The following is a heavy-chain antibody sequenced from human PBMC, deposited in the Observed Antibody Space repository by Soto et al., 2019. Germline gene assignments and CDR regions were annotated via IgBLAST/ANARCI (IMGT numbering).Heavy chain of an antibody. J-gene: IGHJ4*02. CDR3: AHSRAASNYGDYEPSNSFDY. CDR1: GFSLRTSGVG. CDR2: IYWDDDK. D-gene: IGHD4-17*01. Sequence: QITLKESGPTLVKPTQTLTLPCTFSGFSLRTSGVGVGWIRQPPGKAMEWIALIYWDDDKRYSPSLKSRLTITKETSKIQVALTMTNMDPVDTSTYYCAHSRAASNYGDYEPSNSFDYWGQGPLVTVSS. V-gene: IGHV2-5*02.